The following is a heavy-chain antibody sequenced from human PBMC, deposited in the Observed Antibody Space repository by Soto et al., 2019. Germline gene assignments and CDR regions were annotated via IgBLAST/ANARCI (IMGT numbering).Heavy chain of an antibody. Sequence: GGSLRLSCAASGFTFSSYAITWVRQAPGKGLEWVSTISGSGDSTYYADSVKGRFTISRDNSKNTVYLQMISLRAEDTAVYYCAKGEGQQLANFDYWGEGTLVTVSS. J-gene: IGHJ4*02. CDR2: ISGSGDST. D-gene: IGHD6-13*01. CDR3: AKGEGQQLANFDY. V-gene: IGHV3-23*01. CDR1: GFTFSSYA.